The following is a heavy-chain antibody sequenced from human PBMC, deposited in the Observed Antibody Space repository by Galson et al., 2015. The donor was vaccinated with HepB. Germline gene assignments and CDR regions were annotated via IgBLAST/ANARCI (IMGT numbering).Heavy chain of an antibody. CDR1: GFTFTSSA. CDR2: IVVGSGNT. CDR3: AAVSLGYSYGPVFDY. D-gene: IGHD5-18*01. J-gene: IGHJ4*02. Sequence: SVKVSCKASGFTFTSSAVQWVRQARGQRLEWIGWIVVGSGNTNYAQKFQERVTITRDMSTSTAYMELSSLRSEDTAVYYCAAVSLGYSYGPVFDYWGQGTLVTVSS. V-gene: IGHV1-58*01.